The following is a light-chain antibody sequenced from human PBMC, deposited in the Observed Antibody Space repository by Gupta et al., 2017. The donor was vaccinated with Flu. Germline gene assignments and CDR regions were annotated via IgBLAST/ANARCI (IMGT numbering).Light chain of an antibody. CDR1: ALPRKY. V-gene: IGLV3-10*01. CDR2: EDS. Sequence: SGDALPRKYAYWYQQKSGRAPVLVMYEDSKRPSGIPERFSGSSSGTMATLTVSGAQVVDEADYYCYSADSSGSPRFGGGTKLTVL. J-gene: IGLJ3*02. CDR3: YSADSSGSPR.